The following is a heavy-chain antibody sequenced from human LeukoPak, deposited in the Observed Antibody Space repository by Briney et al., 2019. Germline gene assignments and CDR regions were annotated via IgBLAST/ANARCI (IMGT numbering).Heavy chain of an antibody. J-gene: IGHJ3*02. Sequence: SETLSLTCAVYGGSFSGYYWSWIRQPPGKGLEWIGEINHSGSTNYNPSLKSRVTISVDTSKNQFSLKLSSVTAADTAVYYCARDSGRVLRYFDWLLSPDAFDIWGQGTMVTVSS. CDR2: INHSGST. D-gene: IGHD3-9*01. CDR3: ARDSGRVLRYFDWLLSPDAFDI. V-gene: IGHV4-34*01. CDR1: GGSFSGYY.